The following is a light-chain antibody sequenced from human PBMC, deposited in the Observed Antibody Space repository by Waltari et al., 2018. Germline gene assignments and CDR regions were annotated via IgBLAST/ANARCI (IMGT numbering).Light chain of an antibody. Sequence: DIVMTQSPKFRAVSLGERATISCKSSQSILSSSNNRNFLSWYQQKPGQPPKLLNYWASTRESGVPDRFSGSGSGTDFTLTISSLQAEDVAVYYCQQYYSDKTFGQGTKVEIK. CDR3: QQYYSDKT. J-gene: IGKJ1*01. CDR1: QSILSSSNNRNF. V-gene: IGKV4-1*01. CDR2: WAS.